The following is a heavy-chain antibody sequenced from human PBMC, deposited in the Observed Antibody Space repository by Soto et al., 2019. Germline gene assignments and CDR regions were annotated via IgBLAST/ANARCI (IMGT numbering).Heavy chain of an antibody. V-gene: IGHV1-3*01. Sequence: ASVKVSCKASGYTFTNYAMHWVRQAPGQRLEWIGWINAGNCNTEYSEKFQGRVTITWDTSASTAYMELSSLRSEDTAVYYCARQWELLAQGFDYWGQGTLVTVS. D-gene: IGHD1-26*01. CDR3: ARQWELLAQGFDY. CDR2: INAGNCNT. J-gene: IGHJ4*02. CDR1: GYTFTNYA.